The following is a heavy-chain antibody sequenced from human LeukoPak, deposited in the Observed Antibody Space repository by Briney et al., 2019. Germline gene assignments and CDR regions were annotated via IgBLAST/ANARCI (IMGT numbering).Heavy chain of an antibody. CDR1: GYTFTIYG. CDR2: ISGFTGAT. CDR3: ARALPGAATAHNWFDP. V-gene: IGHV1-18*01. D-gene: IGHD1-26*01. J-gene: IGHJ5*02. Sequence: GAAVRVSCKASGYTFTIYGMSWVRQTLGQRLEWMGCISGFTGATNYAQKFQGRLSMTIDTSTNTTYMDLRTVTSDDTAIYYCARALPGAATAHNWFDPWGQGTLVTVSS.